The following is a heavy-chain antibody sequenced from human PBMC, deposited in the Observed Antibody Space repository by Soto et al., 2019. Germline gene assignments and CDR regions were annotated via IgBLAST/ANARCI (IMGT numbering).Heavy chain of an antibody. CDR3: ARRWGGTFDI. V-gene: IGHV4-59*08. CDR1: GGSISNYY. J-gene: IGHJ3*02. Sequence: PSETLSLTCPVSGGSISNYYWSWIRQPPGKGLEWIGYIYYSGSTNYNPSLKSRVTISVDTSKNQFSLKLSSVTAADTAVYYCARRWGGTFDIWGQGTMVTVSS. CDR2: IYYSGST. D-gene: IGHD3-10*01.